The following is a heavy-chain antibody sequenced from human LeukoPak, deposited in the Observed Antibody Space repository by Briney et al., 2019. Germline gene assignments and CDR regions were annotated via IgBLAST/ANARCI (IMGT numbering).Heavy chain of an antibody. D-gene: IGHD1-26*01. CDR2: IYSGGST. J-gene: IGHJ4*02. CDR3: ARAPKGWELLDY. V-gene: IGHV3-53*01. CDR1: GFTVSSNY. Sequence: GGSLRLSCAASGFTVSSNYMSWVRQAPGKGLEWVSVIYSGGSTYYADSVKGRFTISRDNAKNSLYLQMNSLRAEDTAVYYCARAPKGWELLDYWGQGTLVTVSS.